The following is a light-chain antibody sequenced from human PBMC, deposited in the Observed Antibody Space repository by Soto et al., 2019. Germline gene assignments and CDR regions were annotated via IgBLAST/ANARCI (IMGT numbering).Light chain of an antibody. CDR2: WAS. J-gene: IGKJ1*01. CDR3: QQYYSLPPT. CDR1: QSVLYRSNTKNY. Sequence: DIVMTPSPDSLAVSLGERATINCKSSQSVLYRSNTKNYIAWYQQKPGQPPNLLIYWASTRESGVPDRFSGSGSGTDFTLTSSSLLAEDGAVYYCQQYYSLPPTFGQGTTVEIK. V-gene: IGKV4-1*01.